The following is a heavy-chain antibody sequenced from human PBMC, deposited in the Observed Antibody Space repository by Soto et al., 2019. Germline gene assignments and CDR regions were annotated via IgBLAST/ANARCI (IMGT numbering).Heavy chain of an antibody. D-gene: IGHD6-6*01. CDR1: GGTFSSYA. Sequence: SVKVSCKASGGTFSSYAISWVRQAPGQGLEWMGGIIPIFGTANYAQKFQGRVTITADKSTSTAYMELSSLRSEDTAVYYCARDDSSSHRGVNYYYYYGMDVWGQGTTVTVSS. CDR3: ARDDSSSHRGVNYYYYYGMDV. CDR2: IIPIFGTA. V-gene: IGHV1-69*06. J-gene: IGHJ6*02.